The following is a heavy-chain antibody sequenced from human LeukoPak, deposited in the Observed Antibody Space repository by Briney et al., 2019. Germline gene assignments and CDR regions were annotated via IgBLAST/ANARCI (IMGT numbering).Heavy chain of an antibody. CDR3: ARLGYSVSWTDC. V-gene: IGHV4-39*01. J-gene: IGHJ4*02. CDR2: VYYSGST. D-gene: IGHD6-13*01. CDR1: GGSISSTSHY. Sequence: SETLSLTCTVSGGSISSTSHYWGWIRQPPGKGPEWIGSVYYSGSTYYNPSLKSRVTISVDTSKNQFSLRLSSVTATDMAVYFCARLGYSVSWTDCWGQGILVTVSS.